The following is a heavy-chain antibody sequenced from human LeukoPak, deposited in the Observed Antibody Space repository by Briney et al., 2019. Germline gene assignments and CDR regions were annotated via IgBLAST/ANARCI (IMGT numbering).Heavy chain of an antibody. CDR2: INHNGNVN. D-gene: IGHD3-16*01. CDR1: GFTFSSYW. V-gene: IGHV3-7*03. Sequence: ESLRLSCAASGFTFSSYWMNWARQAPGKGLEWVASINHNGNVNYYVDSVKGRFTISRDNAKNSLYLQMSNLRAEDTAVYFCARGGGLDVWGQGATVTVSS. CDR3: ARGGGLDV. J-gene: IGHJ6*02.